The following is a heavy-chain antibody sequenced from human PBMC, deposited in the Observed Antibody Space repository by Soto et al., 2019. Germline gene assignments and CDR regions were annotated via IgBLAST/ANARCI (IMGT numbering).Heavy chain of an antibody. CDR3: ARGRWYCSSTSCSDDAFDI. D-gene: IGHD2-2*01. Sequence: ASVKVSCKASGYTFTSYDINWVRQATGQGLEWMGWMNPNSGNTGYAQKFQGRVTMTRNTSISTAYMELSSLRSEDTAVYYCARGRWYCSSTSCSDDAFDIWGQGTMVTVSS. CDR2: MNPNSGNT. V-gene: IGHV1-8*01. CDR1: GYTFTSYD. J-gene: IGHJ3*02.